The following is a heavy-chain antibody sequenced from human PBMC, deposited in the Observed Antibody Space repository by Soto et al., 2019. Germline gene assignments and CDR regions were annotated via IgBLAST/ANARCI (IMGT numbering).Heavy chain of an antibody. V-gene: IGHV4-31*03. D-gene: IGHD4-17*01. CDR2: IYCSGTT. CDR1: GGSINSDGYY. J-gene: IGHJ4*02. CDR3: ARDRGLRLDFAH. Sequence: QVQLQESGPGLVKPSQTLTLTCTVSGGSINSDGYYWSWSRQHPEKGLEFIGYIYCSGTTYYNPSLRGRVSISIATSKNQFSMKLSSVTAADTAVYYCARDRGLRLDFAHWGQGTLATVSS.